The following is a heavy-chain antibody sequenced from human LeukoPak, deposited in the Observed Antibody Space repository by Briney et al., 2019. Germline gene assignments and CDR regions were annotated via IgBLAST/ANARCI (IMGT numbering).Heavy chain of an antibody. V-gene: IGHV1-58*02. D-gene: IGHD1-26*01. CDR1: GFTFTSSA. CDR2: IVVGSGNT. J-gene: IGHJ4*02. CDR3: AARVGATPRQLDY. Sequence: GASVKVSRKASGFTFTSSAMQWVRQARGQRLEWIGWIVVGSGNTNYAQKFQERVTITRDMSTSTAYMELSSLRSEDTAVYYCAARVGATPRQLDYWGQGTLVTVSS.